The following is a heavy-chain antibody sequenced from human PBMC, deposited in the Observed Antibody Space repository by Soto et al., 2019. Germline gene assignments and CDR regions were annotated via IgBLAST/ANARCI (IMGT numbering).Heavy chain of an antibody. D-gene: IGHD6-13*01. CDR1: GFTFSSYG. J-gene: IGHJ4*02. CDR2: ISYDGSNK. CDR3: AKDLAAAGSVTDY. Sequence: VQLVESGGGVVQPGRSLRLSCAASGFTFSSYGMHWVRQAPGKGLEWVAVISYDGSNKYYADSVKGRFAISRDNSKNTLSLQMNSLRAEDTAVYYCAKDLAAAGSVTDYWGQGTLVTVSS. V-gene: IGHV3-30*18.